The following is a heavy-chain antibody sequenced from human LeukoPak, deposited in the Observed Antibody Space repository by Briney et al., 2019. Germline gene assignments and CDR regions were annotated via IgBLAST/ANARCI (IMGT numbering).Heavy chain of an antibody. D-gene: IGHD1-26*01. CDR3: ARQQYSGSYYSFDY. Sequence: GEPLKISCQGSGSRFTSYWIGWVRQMPGKGLEWMGIIYPGDSDTRYSPSFQGQVTISADKSISTAYLQWSSLKASDTAMYYCARQQYSGSYYSFDYWGQGTLVTVSS. CDR1: GSRFTSYW. J-gene: IGHJ4*02. V-gene: IGHV5-51*01. CDR2: IYPGDSDT.